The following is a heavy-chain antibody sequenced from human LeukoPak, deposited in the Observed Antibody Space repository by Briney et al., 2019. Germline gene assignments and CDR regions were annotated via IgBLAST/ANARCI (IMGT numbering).Heavy chain of an antibody. CDR3: ARVMTAITNWFDP. CDR1: GFTFSTYE. D-gene: IGHD2-21*02. V-gene: IGHV3-48*03. CDR2: ISISGRTI. J-gene: IGHJ5*02. Sequence: PGGSLRLSCTASGFTFSTYEMHWVRQAPGKGLEWVSYISISGRTIYYADSVKGRFTISGDNSKNTLYLQMNNLRVEDTAVYYCARVMTAITNWFDPWGQGTLVTVSS.